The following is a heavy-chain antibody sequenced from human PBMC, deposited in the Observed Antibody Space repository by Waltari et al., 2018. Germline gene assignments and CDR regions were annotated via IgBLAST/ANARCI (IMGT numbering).Heavy chain of an antibody. D-gene: IGHD5-18*01. CDR2: IYYSGSA. J-gene: IGHJ4*02. CDR3: ARADTAMVTGFDY. V-gene: IGHV4-59*01. Sequence: QVQLQESGPGLVKPSETLSLTCTVSGGSISSYYWSWIRQPPGTGLEWIGYIYYSGSANYNPALKGRGTISVDTAKNQFSLKLSAVTAADTAVYYCARADTAMVTGFDYWGQGTLVTVSS. CDR1: GGSISSYY.